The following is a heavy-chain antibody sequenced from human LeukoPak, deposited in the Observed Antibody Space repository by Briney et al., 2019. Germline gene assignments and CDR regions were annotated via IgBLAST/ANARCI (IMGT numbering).Heavy chain of an antibody. J-gene: IGHJ4*02. D-gene: IGHD6-19*01. CDR1: GFTFSSYA. CDR2: ISYDGSNK. Sequence: GGSLRLSCAASGFTFSSYAMHWVRQAPGKGLEWVAVISYDGSNKYYADSVKGRFTISRDNSKNTLYLQMNSLRAEDTAVYYCARVGPGSAVADNFDYWGQGTLVTVSS. V-gene: IGHV3-30*04. CDR3: ARVGPGSAVADNFDY.